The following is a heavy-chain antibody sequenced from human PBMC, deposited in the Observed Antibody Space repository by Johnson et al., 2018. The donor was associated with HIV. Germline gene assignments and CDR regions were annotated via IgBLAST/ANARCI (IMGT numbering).Heavy chain of an antibody. CDR2: IKQDGSEK. J-gene: IGHJ3*02. D-gene: IGHD1-26*01. CDR3: AKESKWESRTPHAFDI. Sequence: VQLVESGGGLVQPGGSLRLSCAASGFTFSSYWMSWVRQAPGKGLEWVANIKQDGSEKYYVDSVKGRITISRDNAKNSLYLQMNSLRAEDTAVYYCAKESKWESRTPHAFDIWGQGTMVTVSS. CDR1: GFTFSSYW. V-gene: IGHV3-7*01.